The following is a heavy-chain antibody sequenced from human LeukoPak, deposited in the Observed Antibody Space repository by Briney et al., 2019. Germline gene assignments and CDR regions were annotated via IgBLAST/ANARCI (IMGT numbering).Heavy chain of an antibody. V-gene: IGHV4-34*01. CDR2: INHSGST. J-gene: IGHJ4*02. Sequence: PSETLSLTCAVYGGSFSGYYWSWIRQPPGKGLEWIGEINHSGSTNYNPSLKSRVTISVDTSKNQFSLKLSSVTAADTAVYYCARERPGSLDYWGQGTLVTVSS. CDR3: ARERPGSLDY. D-gene: IGHD1-1*01. CDR1: GGSFSGYY.